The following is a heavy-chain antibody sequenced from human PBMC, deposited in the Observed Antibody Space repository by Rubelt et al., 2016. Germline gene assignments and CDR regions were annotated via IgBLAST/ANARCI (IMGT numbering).Heavy chain of an antibody. CDR1: GFIFSKYW. J-gene: IGHJ4*01. V-gene: IGHV3-7*03. CDR2: IKRDGTTK. Sequence: EVQLVESGGGLVQPGGSLRICCAGSGFIFSKYWMSWVRQAPGKGLEWVANIKRDGTTKYYVDSVKGRFTISRDNDKSSMCLEMNSLRVEDTAGYYCTRDLQGSKDYGVEYWGQGNLVTVSS. D-gene: IGHD3-16*01. CDR3: TRDLQGSKDYGVEY.